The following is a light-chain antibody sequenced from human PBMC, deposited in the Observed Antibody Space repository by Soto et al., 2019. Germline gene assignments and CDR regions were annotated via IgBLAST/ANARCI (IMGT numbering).Light chain of an antibody. V-gene: IGLV2-14*03. CDR3: GSYTTSSNYV. Sequence: QSVLTQPASVSGSRGLSITISWTGTSSDVGAYNFVSWYQQHPDKAPKLMIFDVSNRPSGVSNRFSGSKSGNTASLTISGLQSEDEAEYYCGSYTTSSNYVFGTGTKVTVL. CDR2: DVS. J-gene: IGLJ1*01. CDR1: SSDVGAYNF.